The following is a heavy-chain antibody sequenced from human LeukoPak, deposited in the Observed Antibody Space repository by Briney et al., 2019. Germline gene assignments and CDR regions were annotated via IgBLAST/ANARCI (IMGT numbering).Heavy chain of an antibody. CDR2: INNDGGST. D-gene: IGHD5-18*01. Sequence: GGSLRLSCSASGFTFSGYAMQWVRQAPGRGLEYVSDINNDGGSTNYADSLKGRFAISRDNSRNTLFLQMSSLRAEDTAIYYCVKASGYRYGSYYFDYWGQGGLVTVSS. V-gene: IGHV3-64D*09. CDR3: VKASGYRYGSYYFDY. CDR1: GFTFSGYA. J-gene: IGHJ4*02.